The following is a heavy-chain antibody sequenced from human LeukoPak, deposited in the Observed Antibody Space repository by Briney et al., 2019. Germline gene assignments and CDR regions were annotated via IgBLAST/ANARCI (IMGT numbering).Heavy chain of an antibody. J-gene: IGHJ4*02. V-gene: IGHV3-7*01. Sequence: GGSLRLSCSGSGFSCSSYWMSWVRQAPGKRLEWVAHINEDGSEKYYVDSVKGRFFISRDNAAKSLSLQMNRLRDADTAVYYCARVSVGAPAFDYWGQGNLVTVSS. CDR2: INEDGSEK. D-gene: IGHD1-26*01. CDR1: GFSCSSYW. CDR3: ARVSVGAPAFDY.